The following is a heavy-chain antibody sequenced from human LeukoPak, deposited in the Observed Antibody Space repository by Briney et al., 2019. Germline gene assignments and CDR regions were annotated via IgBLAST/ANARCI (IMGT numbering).Heavy chain of an antibody. V-gene: IGHV1-2*06. CDR2: VISHSGGT. CDR1: GYTFSGYN. CDR3: ARGGEDTAMIELDY. D-gene: IGHD5-18*01. Sequence: ASVKVSRKASGYTFSGYNMHWVRQAPGQGLEWMGRVISHSGGTNYAPRFQGRVTMTRDTSTSTAYMELRSLRSDDTAVYYCARGGEDTAMIELDYWGQGTLVTVSS. J-gene: IGHJ4*02.